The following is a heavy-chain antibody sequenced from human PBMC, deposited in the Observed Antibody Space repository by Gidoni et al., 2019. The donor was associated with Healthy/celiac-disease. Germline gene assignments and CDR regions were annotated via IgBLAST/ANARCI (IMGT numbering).Heavy chain of an antibody. V-gene: IGHV1-18*01. D-gene: IGHD2-15*01. CDR1: GYTFTSYG. CDR3: AREQLLPIFPSYYYYYYGMDV. Sequence: QVQLVQSGAEVKKPGASVKVSCKASGYTFTSYGISWVRQAPGQGLEWMGWISAYNGNTNYAQKLQGRVTMTTDTSTSTAYMELRSLRSDDTAVYYCAREQLLPIFPSYYYYYYGMDVWGQGTTVTVSS. J-gene: IGHJ6*02. CDR2: ISAYNGNT.